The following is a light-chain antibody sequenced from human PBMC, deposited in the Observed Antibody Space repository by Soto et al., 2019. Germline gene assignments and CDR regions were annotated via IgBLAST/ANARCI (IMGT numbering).Light chain of an antibody. CDR3: QQYNSHSPWT. CDR2: GAS. J-gene: IGKJ1*01. V-gene: IGKV1-17*03. Sequence: DIQMTQSPSAMSSSVGDIFTITCRASQAISHYLAWFHQRPGKVPKRLIYGASTLQSGAPSRFSGSGSGTEFTLTISSLQPDDFATYYCQQYNSHSPWTFGQGTKVDIK. CDR1: QAISHY.